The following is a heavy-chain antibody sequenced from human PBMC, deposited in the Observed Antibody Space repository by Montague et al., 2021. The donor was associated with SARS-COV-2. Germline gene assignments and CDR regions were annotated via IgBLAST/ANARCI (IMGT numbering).Heavy chain of an antibody. CDR1: GFTFSSYA. Sequence: SLRLSCAASGFTFSSYAMSWVRQAPGKGLEWASAISGSGGSTYYADSVKGRFTISRDNPKNTLYLQMNSLRAEDTAVYYCAKDYYDSSGQYYYYYGMDVWGQGTTVTVSS. V-gene: IGHV3-23*01. CDR3: AKDYYDSSGQYYYYYGMDV. D-gene: IGHD3-22*01. CDR2: ISGSGGST. J-gene: IGHJ6*02.